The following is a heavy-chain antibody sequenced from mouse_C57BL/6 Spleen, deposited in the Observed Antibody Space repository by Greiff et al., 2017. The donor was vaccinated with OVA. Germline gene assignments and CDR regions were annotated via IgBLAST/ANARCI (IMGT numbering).Heavy chain of an antibody. CDR2: IYPRSGNT. Sequence: VQLQQSGAELARPGASVKLSCKASGYTFTSYGISWVKQRTGQGLEWIGEIYPRSGNTYYNEKFKGKATLTADKSSSTAYMELRSLTSEDSAVYFCAREEGYDYDWYFDVWGTGTTGTVSS. CDR3: AREEGYDYDWYFDV. V-gene: IGHV1-81*01. J-gene: IGHJ1*03. D-gene: IGHD2-4*01. CDR1: GYTFTSYG.